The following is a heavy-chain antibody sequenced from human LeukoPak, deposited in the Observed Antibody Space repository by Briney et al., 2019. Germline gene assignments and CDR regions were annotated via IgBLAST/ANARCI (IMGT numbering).Heavy chain of an antibody. J-gene: IGHJ4*02. D-gene: IGHD5-18*01. CDR1: GGSFSGYY. V-gene: IGHV4-34*01. CDR2: INHSGST. Sequence: PSETLSLTCAVYGGSFSGYYWSWIRQPPGKGLEWIGEINHSGSTNYNPSLKSRVTISVDTSKNQFSLKLSSVTAADTAVYYCARQNSYGRIDYWGQGTLVTVSS. CDR3: ARQNSYGRIDY.